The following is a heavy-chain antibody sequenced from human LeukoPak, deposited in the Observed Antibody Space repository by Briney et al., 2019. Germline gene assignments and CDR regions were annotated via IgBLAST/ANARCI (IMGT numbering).Heavy chain of an antibody. V-gene: IGHV3-48*04. J-gene: IGHJ4*02. Sequence: GGSLRLSCTASGFTFSSYSMNWVRQAPGKGLEWVSYISSGSTIIYYADSVKGRFTISRDNAKNSLYLQMNSLRAEDTAVYFCARMWGSSWSYFDYWGQGTLVTVSS. CDR2: ISSGSTII. CDR3: ARMWGSSWSYFDY. CDR1: GFTFSSYS. D-gene: IGHD6-13*01.